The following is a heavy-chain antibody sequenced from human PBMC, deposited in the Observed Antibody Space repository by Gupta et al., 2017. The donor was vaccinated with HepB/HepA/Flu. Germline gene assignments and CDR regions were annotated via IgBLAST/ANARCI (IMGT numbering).Heavy chain of an antibody. V-gene: IGHV3-48*02. CDR3: TRDDY. CDR2: INSSSQTV. Sequence: VQMVASGGDLVQTGGSLRLSCEASGFTFSDYSFHWVRQAPGRGLEWVSYINSSSQTVFYADSVRGRFTISRDNVKSSLFLQMDRLRDEDTAIYYCTRDDYWGQVTLVTVSS. J-gene: IGHJ4*02. CDR1: GFTFSDYS.